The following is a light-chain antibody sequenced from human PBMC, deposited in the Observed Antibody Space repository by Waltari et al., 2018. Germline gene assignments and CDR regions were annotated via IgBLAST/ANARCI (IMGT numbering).Light chain of an antibody. CDR3: QHRAA. J-gene: IGKJ4*01. CDR2: DDY. Sequence: DIVLTQSPATLSLSPGERATLSCRASQTVTSYLAWYQQKSGQAPRLLISDDYHRATGIPARFSASGSRTDFTLTINNLETEDFGTYYCQHRAAFGGGT. CDR1: QTVTSY. V-gene: IGKV3-11*01.